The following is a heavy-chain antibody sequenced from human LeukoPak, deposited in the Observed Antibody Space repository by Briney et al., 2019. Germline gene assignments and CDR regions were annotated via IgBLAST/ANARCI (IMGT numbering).Heavy chain of an antibody. CDR3: ARRAGAYSHPYDY. Sequence: GGSLRLSCAASGFTFSTYAMDWVRQAPGKGLEWVSYLSSSSSVIYHADSVKGRFTISRDNSKNTLYLQMNSLRAEDTAVYYCARRAGAYSHPYDYWGQGTLVTVSS. J-gene: IGHJ4*02. CDR2: LSSSSSVI. V-gene: IGHV3-48*01. CDR1: GFTFSTYA. D-gene: IGHD4/OR15-4a*01.